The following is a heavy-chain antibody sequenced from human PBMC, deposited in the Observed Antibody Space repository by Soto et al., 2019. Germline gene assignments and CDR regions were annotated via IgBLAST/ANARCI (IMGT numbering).Heavy chain of an antibody. D-gene: IGHD1-20*01. CDR1: GFSLTSPGMC. J-gene: IGHJ6*02. CDR2: IERDDDDK. Sequence: SGPTLVNPTETLTLTRTFSGFSLTSPGMCVSWIRQSPGKALEWLALIERDDDDKYYSTSLKTRLTISKDTRKSQVVLTMANMEPADTATYYCARSIKGPRRFNGMDVWGQGNKVTVSS. CDR3: ARSIKGPRRFNGMDV. V-gene: IGHV2-70*13.